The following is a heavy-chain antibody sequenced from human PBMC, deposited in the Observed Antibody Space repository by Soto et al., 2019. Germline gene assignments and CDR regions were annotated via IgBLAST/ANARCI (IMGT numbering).Heavy chain of an antibody. Sequence: GESLNISCRGSVYNFASYWIGGVRQMPGKGLEWMGIIYPGDSDTRYSPSFQGQVTISADKSISTAYLQWSSLKASDTAMYYCALSGSYYGYFDYWGQGTLVTVSS. CDR2: IYPGDSDT. D-gene: IGHD1-26*01. CDR1: VYNFASYW. V-gene: IGHV5-51*01. J-gene: IGHJ4*02. CDR3: ALSGSYYGYFDY.